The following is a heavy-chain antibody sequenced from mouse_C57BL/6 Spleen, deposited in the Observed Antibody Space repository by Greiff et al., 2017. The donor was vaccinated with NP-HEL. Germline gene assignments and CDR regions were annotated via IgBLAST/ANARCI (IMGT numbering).Heavy chain of an antibody. Sequence: VQLQQSGAELVRPGASVTLSCKASGYTFTDYEMHWVKQTPVHGLEWIGAIDPETGGTAYNQKFKGKAILTADKSSSTAYMELRSLTSEDSAVYYCTRGGLLPFAYWGQGTTLTVSS. CDR3: TRGGLLPFAY. CDR2: IDPETGGT. D-gene: IGHD2-3*01. J-gene: IGHJ2*01. CDR1: GYTFTDYE. V-gene: IGHV1-15*01.